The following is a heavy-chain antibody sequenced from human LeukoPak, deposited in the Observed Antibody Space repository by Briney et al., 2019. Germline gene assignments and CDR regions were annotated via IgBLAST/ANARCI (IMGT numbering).Heavy chain of an antibody. CDR3: AKEGRYYDSGGYYTIDSFDY. CDR1: GFTFSSYA. V-gene: IGHV3-23*01. Sequence: PGGSLRLSCAASGFTFSSYAMSWVRQAPGKGLEWVSAISGSGGSTYYADSVKGRFTISRDNSKNTLYLQMNSLRAEDTAAYYCAKEGRYYDSGGYYTIDSFDYWGQGTLVTVSS. J-gene: IGHJ4*02. D-gene: IGHD3-22*01. CDR2: ISGSGGST.